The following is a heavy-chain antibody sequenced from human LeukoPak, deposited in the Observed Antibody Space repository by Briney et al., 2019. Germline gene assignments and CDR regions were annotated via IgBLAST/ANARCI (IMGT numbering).Heavy chain of an antibody. J-gene: IGHJ6*03. CDR3: ARVQKIVVVPAAIGENYYYYYMDV. V-gene: IGHV4-4*09. Sequence: SETLSLTCTVSGGSISSYYWSWIRQPPGKGLEWIGYIYTSGSTKYNPSLKSRVTMSVDTSKNQFSLKLSSVTAADTAVYYCARVQKIVVVPAAIGENYYYYYMDVWGKGTTVTVSS. CDR1: GGSISSYY. CDR2: IYTSGST. D-gene: IGHD2-2*01.